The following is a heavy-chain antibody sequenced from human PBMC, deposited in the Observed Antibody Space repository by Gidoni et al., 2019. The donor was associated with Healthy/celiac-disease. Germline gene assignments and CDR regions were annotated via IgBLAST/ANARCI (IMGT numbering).Heavy chain of an antibody. V-gene: IGHV3-66*02. J-gene: IGHJ4*02. CDR1: GFTVSSNY. D-gene: IGHD3-10*01. CDR2: IYCVGST. Sequence: EVQLVESGGGLVQPGGSLRLSCAASGFTVSSNYMSWVRQAPGKGLEWVSVIYCVGSTYYADSVKGRFTISRDNSKNTLYLQMNSLRAEDTSVYYCARDAPSMDWGQGTLVTVSS. CDR3: ARDAPSMD.